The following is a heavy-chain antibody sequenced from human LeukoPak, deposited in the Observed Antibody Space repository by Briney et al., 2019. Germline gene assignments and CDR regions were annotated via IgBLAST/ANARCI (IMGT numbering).Heavy chain of an antibody. CDR2: MNAGNGNT. D-gene: IGHD2-15*01. CDR1: GYIFTDYA. V-gene: IGHV1-3*01. J-gene: IGHJ6*03. Sequence: ASVKVSCKASGYIFTDYAIHWLRQAPGQRPEWMGWMNAGNGNTKYSQKFQGRITLMRDTSAATAYMELSSLRHDDLAVYYCARGRGTSGSNRDFYYYYYMDVWGKGTTVTVSS. CDR3: ARGRGTSGSNRDFYYYYYMDV.